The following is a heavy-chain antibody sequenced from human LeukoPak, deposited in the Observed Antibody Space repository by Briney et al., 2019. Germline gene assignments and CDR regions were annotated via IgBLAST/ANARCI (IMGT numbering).Heavy chain of an antibody. D-gene: IGHD2-15*01. J-gene: IGHJ4*02. CDR3: AKIRVAQTFDL. CDR2: IYSTGGS. V-gene: IGHV4-39*07. CDR1: GGSISSNHYY. Sequence: PSETLSLTCNVSGGSISSNHYYWVWIRQPPGKGLEWIGNIYSTGGSYYNPSLKSRVTISVDTSNNQFSLKLNSVTAADTAVYYCAKIRVAQTFDLWGQGTLVTVSS.